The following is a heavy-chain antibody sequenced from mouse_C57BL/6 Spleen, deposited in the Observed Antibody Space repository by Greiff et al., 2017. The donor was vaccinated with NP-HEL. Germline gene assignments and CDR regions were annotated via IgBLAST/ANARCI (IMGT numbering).Heavy chain of an antibody. CDR3: TRSLTTVVAGHWYLDV. Sequence: VQLQQSGAELVRPGASVTLSCKASGYTFTDYEMHWVKQTPVHGLEWIGAIDPETGGTAYNQKFKGKAILTAAKSSSTAYMELRSLTSEDSAVYYGTRSLTTVVAGHWYLDVWGTGTTVTVSS. V-gene: IGHV1-15*01. CDR2: IDPETGGT. D-gene: IGHD1-1*01. CDR1: GYTFTDYE. J-gene: IGHJ1*03.